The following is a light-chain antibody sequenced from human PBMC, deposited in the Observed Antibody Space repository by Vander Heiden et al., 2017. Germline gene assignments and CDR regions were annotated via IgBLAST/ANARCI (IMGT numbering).Light chain of an antibody. V-gene: IGLV7-46*01. J-gene: IGLJ1*01. CDR3: SRSYRGVYV. CDR1: TGAVTSGYY. CDR2: DTS. Sequence: AVVTQDPALTVSPGGTVTLPFGDSTGAVTSGYYHYWFQQKPGQDPRTLIYDTSNKQSSITSRCSGARMAGKAALTLSGAPPEDEAEYFCSRSYRGVYVFGTGTKVTVL.